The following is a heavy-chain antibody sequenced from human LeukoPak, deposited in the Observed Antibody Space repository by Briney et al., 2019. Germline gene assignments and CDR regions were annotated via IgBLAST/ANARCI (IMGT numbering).Heavy chain of an antibody. J-gene: IGHJ6*02. CDR3: ARRGLRYYYYGMDV. Sequence: ASVKVSCKASGYTFTNYGISWVRQAPGQGLEWMGWISAYNGNTNYAQKLQGRVTMTTDTSTSTAYMELRSLRSDDTAVYYCARRGLRYYYYGMDVWGQGTTVTVSS. D-gene: IGHD2-15*01. CDR1: GYTFTNYG. CDR2: ISAYNGNT. V-gene: IGHV1-18*01.